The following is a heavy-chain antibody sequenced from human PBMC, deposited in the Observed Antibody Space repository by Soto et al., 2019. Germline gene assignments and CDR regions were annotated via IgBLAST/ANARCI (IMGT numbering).Heavy chain of an antibody. J-gene: IGHJ4*02. CDR2: IIPILGIA. V-gene: IGHV1-69*02. CDR3: ARSKKENRYYYDSSGLDY. Sequence: QVQLVQSGAEVKKPGSSVKVSCKASGGTFSSYTISWVRQAPGQGLEWMGRIIPILGIANYAQKFQGRVTITADKSTSTAYMELSSLRSEDTAVYYCARSKKENRYYYDSSGLDYWGQGTLVTVSS. CDR1: GGTFSSYT. D-gene: IGHD3-22*01.